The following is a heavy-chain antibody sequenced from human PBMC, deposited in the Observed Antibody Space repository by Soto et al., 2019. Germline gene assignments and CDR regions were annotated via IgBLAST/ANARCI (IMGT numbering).Heavy chain of an antibody. CDR3: ARDRWHRDWHPGAFDI. CDR2: IDATSNII. V-gene: IGHV3-48*03. D-gene: IGHD3-9*01. CDR1: GFAFSSFE. J-gene: IGHJ3*02. Sequence: EVQLVESGGGLVWPGGSLTLSCAASGFAFSSFEMNWVRQAPGKGLGWVSYIDATSNIIHYADSVEGRFTISRDNSKNSLFLQMNSLGAEDTAVYYCARDRWHRDWHPGAFDIWGRGTMVTVSS.